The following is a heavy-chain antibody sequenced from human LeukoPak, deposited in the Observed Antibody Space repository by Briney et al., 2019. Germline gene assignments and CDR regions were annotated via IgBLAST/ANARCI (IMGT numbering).Heavy chain of an antibody. CDR3: AKDGGAAAGDYYYGMDV. CDR2: ISWDGGST. Sequence: GGSLRLSCAASGLTFSSHWMHWVRQAPGKGLEWVSLISWDGGSTYYADSVKGRFTISRDNSKNSLYLQMNSLRAEDTALYYCAKDGGAAAGDYYYGMDVWGQGTTVTVSS. D-gene: IGHD6-13*01. CDR1: GLTFSSHW. J-gene: IGHJ6*02. V-gene: IGHV3-43*01.